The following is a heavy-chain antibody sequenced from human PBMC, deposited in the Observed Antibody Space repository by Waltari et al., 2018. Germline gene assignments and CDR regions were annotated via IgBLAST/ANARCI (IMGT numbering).Heavy chain of an antibody. CDR2: IYSGGST. CDR1: GFTVSSNY. Sequence: EVQLVESGGGLIQPGGSLRLSCAASGFTVSSNYMSWVRQAPGKGLEWVSVIYSGGSTYYADSVKGRFTISRDNSKNTLYLQMNSLRAEDTAVYYCARDGHSSGYYPTYYFDYWGQGTLVTVSS. D-gene: IGHD3-22*01. CDR3: ARDGHSSGYYPTYYFDY. V-gene: IGHV3-53*01. J-gene: IGHJ4*02.